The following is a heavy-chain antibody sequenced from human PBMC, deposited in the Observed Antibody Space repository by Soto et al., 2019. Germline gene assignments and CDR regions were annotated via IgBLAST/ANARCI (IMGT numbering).Heavy chain of an antibody. CDR2: IYSSGST. J-gene: IGHJ5*02. Sequence: PQDTLSLTCTVSGVFIGSPNNYWVLIRQSPGRGLEWIGAIYSSGSTYFHPSLKSRVAISMDTSNNSFSLRLMSATAADTAVYYCASQAHASDHTEYGGTWFDPWGLGSPVTVSS. CDR3: ASQAHASDHTEYGGTWFDP. D-gene: IGHD3-16*01. CDR1: GVFIGSPNNY. V-gene: IGHV4-39*02.